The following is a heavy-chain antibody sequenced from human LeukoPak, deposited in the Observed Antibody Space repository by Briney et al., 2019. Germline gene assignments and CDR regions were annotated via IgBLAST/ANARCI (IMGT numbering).Heavy chain of an antibody. CDR2: TGGSGHKT. CDR3: AKDGESDTMSGSFFYYMDV. J-gene: IGHJ6*03. D-gene: IGHD1-26*01. Sequence: GGSLRPSCAAAGSIFSNYVTNCVRQPPGKGLEWVSATGGSGHKTFYADSVKGRFTIARDNSKNTLFLGMSSLRAEDTATYYCAKDGESDTMSGSFFYYMDVWGNGTTVTVSS. CDR1: GSIFSNYV. V-gene: IGHV3-23*01.